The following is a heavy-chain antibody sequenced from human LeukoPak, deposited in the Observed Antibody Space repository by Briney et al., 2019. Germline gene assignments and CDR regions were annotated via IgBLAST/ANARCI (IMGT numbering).Heavy chain of an antibody. CDR2: IYYSGST. V-gene: IGHV4-61*05. D-gene: IGHD3-10*01. Sequence: SETLSLTCAVSGDSISSRSYCWGWIRQPPGKGLEWIGYIYYSGSTNYNPSLKSRFTISVDTSKNQFSLKLSSVTAADTAVYYCARSDGYGLVGIWGQGTMVTVSS. J-gene: IGHJ3*02. CDR1: GDSISSRSYC. CDR3: ARSDGYGLVGI.